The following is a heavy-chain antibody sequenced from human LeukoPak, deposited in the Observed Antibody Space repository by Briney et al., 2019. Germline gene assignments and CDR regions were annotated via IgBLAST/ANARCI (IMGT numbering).Heavy chain of an antibody. CDR3: ANDFDH. J-gene: IGHJ4*02. CDR2: ISGSDDNT. CDR1: GFTFGNYA. V-gene: IGHV3-23*01. Sequence: PGGXXXXSCTGSGFTFGNYAMSWFRQAPGKGLEWVSTISGSDDNTYYADSVKGRFTISRDISKNTLYLQMNSLRADDTAVYYCANDFDHWGQGTLVTVSS.